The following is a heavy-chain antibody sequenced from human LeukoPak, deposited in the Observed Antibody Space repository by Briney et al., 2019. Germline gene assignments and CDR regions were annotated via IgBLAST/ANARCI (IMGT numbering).Heavy chain of an antibody. V-gene: IGHV1-2*02. D-gene: IGHD3-9*01. CDR3: ARVNDILTGYYNGYFNY. CDR1: GYTFTGYY. CDR2: INPNSGGT. Sequence: GASVKVSCKASGYTFTGYYMHWVRQAPGQGLEWMGWINPNSGGTNYAQKFQGRVTMTRDTSISTAYMELSRLRSDDTAVYYCARVNDILTGYYNGYFNYWGQGTLVTVSS. J-gene: IGHJ4*02.